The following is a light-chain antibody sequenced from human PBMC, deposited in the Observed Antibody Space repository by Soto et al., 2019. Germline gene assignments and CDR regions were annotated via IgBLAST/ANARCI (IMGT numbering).Light chain of an antibody. Sequence: EIEMTQPPATLSVSPGERATLSCRATQSVRSNLAWFQQTPGHAPRLLIYGSSTRVTGIPATFSGSGSGTKFTRNITSVQPEHFGVYYCQRYSNWPLTFGGRVKVDI. V-gene: IGKV3-15*01. CDR3: QRYSNWPLT. CDR2: GSS. J-gene: IGKJ4*01. CDR1: QSVRSN.